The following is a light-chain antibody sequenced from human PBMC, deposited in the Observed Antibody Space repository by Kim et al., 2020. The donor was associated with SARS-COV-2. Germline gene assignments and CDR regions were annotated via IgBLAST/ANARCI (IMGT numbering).Light chain of an antibody. J-gene: IGLJ1*01. Sequence: SYELTQPPSVSVSPGQTASITCSGDKLGNKYACWYQQKPGQSPMLVIYQDSKRPSGIPERFSGSNSGNTATLTISGTQAIDEADYYCQAWDSSTAVFGTG. V-gene: IGLV3-1*01. CDR2: QDS. CDR1: KLGNKY. CDR3: QAWDSSTAV.